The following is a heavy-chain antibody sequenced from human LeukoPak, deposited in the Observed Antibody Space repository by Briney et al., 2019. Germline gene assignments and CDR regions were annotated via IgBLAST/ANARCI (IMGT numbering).Heavy chain of an antibody. D-gene: IGHD3-22*01. V-gene: IGHV4-39*01. Sequence: SETLSLTCPVSDGSISSSTYYWGWIRLPPGKGLEWIGSIHYSGRTYYSPSLESRVTISADTSKNQFSLKLSSVTATDTAVYYCARNKYDTAFDIWGRGTMVTVSS. J-gene: IGHJ3*02. CDR3: ARNKYDTAFDI. CDR1: DGSISSSTYY. CDR2: IHYSGRT.